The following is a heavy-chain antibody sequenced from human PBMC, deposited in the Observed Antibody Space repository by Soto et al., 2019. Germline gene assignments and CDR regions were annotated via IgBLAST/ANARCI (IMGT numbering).Heavy chain of an antibody. D-gene: IGHD2-2*01. CDR1: GGSISSSSYY. V-gene: IGHV4-39*01. CDR2: IYYSGST. J-gene: IGHJ4*02. Sequence: QLQLQESGPGLVKPSETLSLTCTVSGGSISSSSYYWGWIRQPPGKGLEGIGGIYYSGSTYYNPSLKSRVTISVDTSKNQLSLKLSSVTAADTAVYYCARHIVVVPAAMLWGPNDYWGQGTLVTVSS. CDR3: ARHIVVVPAAMLWGPNDY.